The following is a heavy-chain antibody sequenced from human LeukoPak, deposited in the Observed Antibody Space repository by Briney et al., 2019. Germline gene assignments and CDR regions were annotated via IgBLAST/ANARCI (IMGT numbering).Heavy chain of an antibody. CDR1: GFTFSSYA. D-gene: IGHD3-3*01. V-gene: IGHV3-23*01. CDR2: ISGSGGST. CDR3: AKSTIFGVLISYFDY. J-gene: IGHJ4*02. Sequence: GGSLRLSCAASGFTFSSYAMSWVRQAPGKGLEWVSVISGSGGSTYSADSVKGRFTISRDNFKNTLYLQMNSLRAEDTAVYFCAKSTIFGVLISYFDYWGQGTQVTVSS.